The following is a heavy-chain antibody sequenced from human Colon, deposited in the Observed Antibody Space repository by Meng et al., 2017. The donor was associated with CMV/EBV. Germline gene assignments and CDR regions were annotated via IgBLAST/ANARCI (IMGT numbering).Heavy chain of an antibody. CDR1: GFTFDDYA. CDR2: ISWNSGNI. D-gene: IGHD3-10*01. J-gene: IGHJ6*02. CDR3: AREMYYSGSGNYAAFYYGMDV. Sequence: GGSLKISCAGSGFTFDDYAIHWVRQVPGKGLEWVSGISWNSGNIDYADSVKGRFTISRDNAKNSLYLQMNSLRAEDTALYYCAREMYYSGSGNYAAFYYGMDVWGQGTTVTVSS. V-gene: IGHV3-9*01.